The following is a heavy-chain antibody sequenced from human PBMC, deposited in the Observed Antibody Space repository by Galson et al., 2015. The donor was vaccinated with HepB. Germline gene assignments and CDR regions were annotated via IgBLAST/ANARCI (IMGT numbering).Heavy chain of an antibody. D-gene: IGHD2-15*01. J-gene: IGHJ6*03. Sequence: SLRLSCAASGFTFSSYSMNWVRQAPGKGLEWVPSISSSSSYIYYADSVKGRFTISRDNAKNSLYLQMNSLRAEDTAVYYCARLYPGPEILVYYYYYMDVWGKGTTVTVSS. V-gene: IGHV3-21*01. CDR1: GFTFSSYS. CDR3: ARLYPGPEILVYYYYYMDV. CDR2: ISSSSSYI.